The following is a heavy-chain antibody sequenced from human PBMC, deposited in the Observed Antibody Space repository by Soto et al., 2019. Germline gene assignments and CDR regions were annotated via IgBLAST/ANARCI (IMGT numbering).Heavy chain of an antibody. Sequence: SETHSHTCTVSGGSLITSHDLGWIRQPPGKGLEWIGSVYNSGNAYFNPPLKSRVAISVDTSTQQLSLNLLSVTAADTAVYYCASRRLAAPGDYPFDSWGQGILVTVSS. CDR3: ASRRLAAPGDYPFDS. D-gene: IGHD6-13*01. CDR2: VYNSGNA. CDR1: GGSLITSHD. J-gene: IGHJ4*02. V-gene: IGHV4-39*01.